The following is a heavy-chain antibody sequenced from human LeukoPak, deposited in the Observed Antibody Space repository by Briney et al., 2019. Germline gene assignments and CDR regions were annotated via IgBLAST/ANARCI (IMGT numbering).Heavy chain of an antibody. J-gene: IGHJ4*02. CDR3: ARERVVPAAKRMDY. D-gene: IGHD2-2*01. CDR2: ISSSSSTI. Sequence: PGGSLRLSCAASGFTFRSYSMNWVRQAPGKGLEWVSYISSSSSTIYYADSVKGRFTISRDNAKNSLYLQMNSLRAEDTAVYYCARERVVPAAKRMDYWGQGTLVTVSS. CDR1: GFTFRSYS. V-gene: IGHV3-48*01.